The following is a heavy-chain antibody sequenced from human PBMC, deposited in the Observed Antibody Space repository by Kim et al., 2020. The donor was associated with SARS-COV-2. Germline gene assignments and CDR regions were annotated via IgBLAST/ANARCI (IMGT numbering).Heavy chain of an antibody. J-gene: IGHJ4*02. CDR3: AKRGSAWYIDY. D-gene: IGHD6-19*01. Sequence: TYYAASVTCRYAISRDDSRDTLYLQMSSLRAEDTAIYYCAKRGSAWYIDYWGQGTLVTVSS. V-gene: IGHV3-23*01. CDR2: T.